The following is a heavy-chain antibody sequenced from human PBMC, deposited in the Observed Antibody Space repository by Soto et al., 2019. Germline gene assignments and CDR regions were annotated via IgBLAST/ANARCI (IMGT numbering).Heavy chain of an antibody. J-gene: IGHJ6*02. V-gene: IGHV4-59*01. CDR2: IYYSGSI. CDR1: GGSISSYY. Sequence: SETLSLTCTVSGGSISSYYWSWIRQPPGKGLEWIGYIYYSGSINYNPSLKSRVTISVDTSKNQFSLKLSSVTAADTAVYYCARVYRPWLDIVVVPAAISDYYYGMDVWGQGTTVTVSS. CDR3: ARVYRPWLDIVVVPAAISDYYYGMDV. D-gene: IGHD2-2*03.